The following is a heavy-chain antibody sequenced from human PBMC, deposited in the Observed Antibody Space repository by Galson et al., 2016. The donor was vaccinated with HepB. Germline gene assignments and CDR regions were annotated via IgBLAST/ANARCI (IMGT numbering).Heavy chain of an antibody. CDR3: AKSVLEYDILTGYYRRGADY. D-gene: IGHD3-9*01. V-gene: IGHV3-23*01. CDR1: GFTFSSYA. CDR2: SGSGGPT. Sequence: SLRLSCAASGFTFSSYAMSWVRQAPGKGLEWVSSSGSGGPTYYAASVKGRFTLSRDNSQNTLFLQLHSLRADDTAVYYCAKSVLEYDILTGYYRRGADYWGQGTLVTVSS. J-gene: IGHJ4*02.